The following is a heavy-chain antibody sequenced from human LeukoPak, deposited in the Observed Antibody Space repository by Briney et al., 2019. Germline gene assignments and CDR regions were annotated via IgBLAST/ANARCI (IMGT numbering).Heavy chain of an antibody. Sequence: GGSLRLSCAASGFIFSDYSMKWVRQAPGKGLEWVSYINTRGTTTSYADSVKGRFTISRDNSKNTLYLQMNSLRAEDTAVYHCAKSGTYPLDYWGQGTLVTVSS. D-gene: IGHD1-26*01. CDR3: AKSGTYPLDY. CDR2: INTRGTTT. CDR1: GFIFSDYS. J-gene: IGHJ4*02. V-gene: IGHV3-48*04.